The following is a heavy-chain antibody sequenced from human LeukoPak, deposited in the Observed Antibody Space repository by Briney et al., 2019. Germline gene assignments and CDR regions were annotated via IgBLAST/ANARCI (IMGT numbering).Heavy chain of an antibody. CDR1: GFTFSSYG. D-gene: IGHD2-2*01. Sequence: GGSLRLSCAASGFTFSSYGMHWVRQAPGKGLEWVAVISYDGSNKYYADSVKGRFTISRDNSKNTLYLQMNSLRAEDTAVYYCARDRYPTDIVVVPAAIDYWGQGTLVTASS. CDR2: ISYDGSNK. J-gene: IGHJ4*02. V-gene: IGHV3-30*03. CDR3: ARDRYPTDIVVVPAAIDY.